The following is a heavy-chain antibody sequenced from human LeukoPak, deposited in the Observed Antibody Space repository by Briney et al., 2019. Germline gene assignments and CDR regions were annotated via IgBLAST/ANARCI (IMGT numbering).Heavy chain of an antibody. CDR3: ATANTYYYGSGSYFRS. D-gene: IGHD3-10*01. CDR2: IYYSGST. CDR1: GGSISSGDYY. J-gene: IGHJ4*02. V-gene: IGHV4-30-4*01. Sequence: SQTLSLTGTVSGGSISSGDYYWSWIRQPPGKGLEWIGYIYYSGSTYYNPSLKSRVTISVDTSKNQFSLKLSSVTAADTAVYYCATANTYYYGSGSYFRSWGQGTLVTVSS.